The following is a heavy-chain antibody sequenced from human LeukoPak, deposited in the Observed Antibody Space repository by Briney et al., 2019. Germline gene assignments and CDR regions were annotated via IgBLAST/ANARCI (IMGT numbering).Heavy chain of an antibody. CDR3: ARDGQDYGDYFWCFDY. V-gene: IGHV3-7*01. CDR2: IKEDGSER. D-gene: IGHD4-17*01. CDR1: AFIFSGHW. J-gene: IGHJ4*02. Sequence: HPGGSLRLSCEGSAFIFSGHWMNWVRQTPGKGLEWVASIKEDGSERQYVDSVKGRFSISRDNTKGSLFLQLNSVRAEDTAVYYCARDGQDYGDYFWCFDYWGQGTLVTVSS.